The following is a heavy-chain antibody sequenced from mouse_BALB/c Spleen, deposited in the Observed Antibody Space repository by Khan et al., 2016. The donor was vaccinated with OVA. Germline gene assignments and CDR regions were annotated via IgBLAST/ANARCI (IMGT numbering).Heavy chain of an antibody. D-gene: IGHD1-1*01. CDR3: ARIKKIVATYFDY. V-gene: IGHV1S81*02. Sequence: QVQLQQSGAELVKAGASVKMSCKASGYTFTSYWMHWVKQRLGQGLEWFAETNPTNGRTYYNEKFKSKATLTVDKSSSTAYMLLSGPTFEDSAVYYCARIKKIVATYFDYWGQVTTLTLSS. CDR1: GYTFTSYW. J-gene: IGHJ2*01. CDR2: TNPTNGRT.